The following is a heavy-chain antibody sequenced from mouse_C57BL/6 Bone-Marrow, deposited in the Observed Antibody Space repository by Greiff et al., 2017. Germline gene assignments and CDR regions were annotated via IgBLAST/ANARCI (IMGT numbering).Heavy chain of an antibody. CDR3: ARRTLGSYAMDY. V-gene: IGHV1-22*01. CDR1: GYTFTDYN. Sequence: EVQGVESGPELVKPGASVKMSCKASGYTFTDYNMHWVKQSHGKSLEWIGYINPNNGGTSYNQKFKGKATLTVNKSSSTAYMELRSLTSEDSAVYYCARRTLGSYAMDYWGQGTSVTVSS. CDR2: INPNNGGT. D-gene: IGHD4-1*01. J-gene: IGHJ4*01.